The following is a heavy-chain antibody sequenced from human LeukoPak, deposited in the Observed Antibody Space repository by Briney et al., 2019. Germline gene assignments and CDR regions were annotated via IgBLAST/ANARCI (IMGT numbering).Heavy chain of an antibody. Sequence: GASVKVSCKASGYTFTSYYMHWVRQAPGQGLEWMEIINPSGGSTSYAQKFQGRVTMTRDTSTSTVYMELSSLRSEDTAVYYCGVGATPDAFDIWGQGTMVTVSS. V-gene: IGHV1-46*01. D-gene: IGHD1-26*01. J-gene: IGHJ3*02. CDR2: INPSGGST. CDR1: GYTFTSYY. CDR3: GVGATPDAFDI.